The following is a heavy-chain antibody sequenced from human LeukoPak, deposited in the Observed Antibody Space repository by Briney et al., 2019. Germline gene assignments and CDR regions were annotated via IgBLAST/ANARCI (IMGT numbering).Heavy chain of an antibody. CDR2: ISSSSSTI. CDR3: ARDPRISGTGNS. D-gene: IGHD1-7*01. V-gene: IGHV3-48*04. CDR1: GFTFSSYS. Sequence: GGSLRLSCAASGFTFSSYSMNWVRQAPGKGLEWVSYISSSSSTIYYADSVKGRFTISRDNAKNSLYLQMNSLRAEDTAVYYCARDPRISGTGNSWGQGTPVTVSS. J-gene: IGHJ4*02.